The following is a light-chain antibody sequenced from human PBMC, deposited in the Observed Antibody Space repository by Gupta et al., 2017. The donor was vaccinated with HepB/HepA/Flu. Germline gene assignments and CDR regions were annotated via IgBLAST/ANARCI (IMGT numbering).Light chain of an antibody. Sequence: DIQMTQSPSTLSASVGDRVTITCRASQSISSWLAWYQHKPGKAPKLLIYMASSLESGVPSRFSGSGSETEFTLTISGLQPDDFATYYCQQYKSYPRTFGQGTTVEIK. CDR1: QSISSW. V-gene: IGKV1-5*03. CDR3: QQYKSYPRT. J-gene: IGKJ1*01. CDR2: MAS.